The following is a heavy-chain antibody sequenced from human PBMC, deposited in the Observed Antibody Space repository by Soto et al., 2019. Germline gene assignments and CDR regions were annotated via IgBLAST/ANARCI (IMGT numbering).Heavy chain of an antibody. CDR2: IKQDGSEK. D-gene: IGHD2-15*01. CDR3: ARPGNFNGYCSGGSCYPDAFDI. Sequence: ESGGGLVQPGGSLRLSCAASGFTFSSYWMSWVRQAPGKGLEWMANIKQDGSEKYYVDSVKGRFTISRDNAKNSLYLQMNSLRAEDTAVYYCARPGNFNGYCSGGSCYPDAFDIWGQGTMVTVSS. J-gene: IGHJ3*02. CDR1: GFTFSSYW. V-gene: IGHV3-7*01.